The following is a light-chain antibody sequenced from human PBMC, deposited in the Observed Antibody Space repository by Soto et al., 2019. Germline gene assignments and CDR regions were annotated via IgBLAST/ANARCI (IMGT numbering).Light chain of an antibody. CDR1: SSDVGGYNY. CDR3: SSYTSSSSYV. V-gene: IGLV2-14*01. Sequence: QSALTQPTSVSGSPGQSITISCTGTSSDVGGYNYVSWYQQHPGKAPKLMIYDVSKRPAGVSNRFSRSKSGNSASLTISGLQAGEEADYYCSSYTSSSSYVFGTGTNLTVL. CDR2: DVS. J-gene: IGLJ1*01.